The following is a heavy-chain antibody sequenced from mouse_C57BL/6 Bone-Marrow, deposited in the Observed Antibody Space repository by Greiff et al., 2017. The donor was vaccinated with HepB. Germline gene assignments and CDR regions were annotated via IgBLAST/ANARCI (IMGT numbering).Heavy chain of an antibody. CDR2: ISNGGGST. Sequence: EVMLVESGGGLVQPGGSLKLSCAASGFTFSDYYMYWVRQTPEKRLEWVAYISNGGGSTYYPDTVKGRFTISRDNAKNTLYLQMSRLKSEDTAMYYCARQTTVVASMDYWGQGTSVTVSS. V-gene: IGHV5-12*01. CDR3: ARQTTVVASMDY. CDR1: GFTFSDYY. J-gene: IGHJ4*01. D-gene: IGHD1-1*01.